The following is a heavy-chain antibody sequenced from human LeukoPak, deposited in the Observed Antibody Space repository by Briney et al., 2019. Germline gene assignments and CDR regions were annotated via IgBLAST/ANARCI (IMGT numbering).Heavy chain of an antibody. D-gene: IGHD3-22*01. V-gene: IGHV3-30-3*01. CDR3: AKDSVRTYYDSSGYPAFDY. Sequence: PGKSLRLSCAASGFTFSTSAMHWVRQAPGKGLEWVAFTSFDESHKFYADSVEGRFTISRDNSKNTLYLQMNSLRAEDTAVYYCAKDSVRTYYDSSGYPAFDYWGQGTLVTVSS. J-gene: IGHJ4*02. CDR1: GFTFSTSA. CDR2: TSFDESHK.